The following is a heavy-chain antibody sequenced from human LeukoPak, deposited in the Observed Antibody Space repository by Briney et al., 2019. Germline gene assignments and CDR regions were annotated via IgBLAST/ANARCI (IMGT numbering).Heavy chain of an antibody. CDR3: AKTPSRDGPDY. D-gene: IGHD5-24*01. CDR2: ISGSGGST. J-gene: IGHJ4*02. CDR1: GSTVSSNY. Sequence: PGGSLRLSCAASGSTVSSNYMSWVRQAPGKGLEWVSAISGSGGSTYYADSVKGRFTISRDNSKNTLYLQMNSLRAEDTAVYYCAKTPSRDGPDYWGQGTLVTVSS. V-gene: IGHV3-23*01.